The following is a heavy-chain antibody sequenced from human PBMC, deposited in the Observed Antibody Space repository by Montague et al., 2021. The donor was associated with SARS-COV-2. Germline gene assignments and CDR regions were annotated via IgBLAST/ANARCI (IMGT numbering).Heavy chain of an antibody. CDR2: IKQDGSEK. J-gene: IGHJ4*02. Sequence: SLRLSCAASGFTFSSYWMSWVRQAPGKGLEWVANIKQDGSEKYYVDSVKGRFTISRDNAKNSLSLQMNSLRAEDTAVYYCARLVVVAAKPYWGQGTLVTVSS. D-gene: IGHD2-15*01. V-gene: IGHV3-7*01. CDR3: ARLVVVAAKPY. CDR1: GFTFSSYW.